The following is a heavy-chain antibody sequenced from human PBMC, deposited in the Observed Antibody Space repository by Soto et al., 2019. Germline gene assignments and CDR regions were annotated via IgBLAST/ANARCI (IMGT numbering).Heavy chain of an antibody. J-gene: IGHJ4*02. CDR2: IYYSGST. CDR3: ERVDSGYAYFDY. CDR1: GGPISSYY. Sequence: SETLSLTCTVSGGPISSYYWSWIRQPPGKGLEWIGYIYYSGSTHYNPSLKSRVTISVDTSKNQFSLKLSSVTAADTAVYYCERVDSGYAYFDYWGQGTLVTVSS. V-gene: IGHV4-59*01. D-gene: IGHD3-22*01.